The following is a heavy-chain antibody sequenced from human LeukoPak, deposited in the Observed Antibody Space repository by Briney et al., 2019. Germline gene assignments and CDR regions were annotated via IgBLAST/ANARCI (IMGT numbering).Heavy chain of an antibody. V-gene: IGHV1-8*01. Sequence: ASVKVSCKASGYTFTSYDINCVRQATGQGLEWMGWMNLNSGNTGYAQTFQGRVTMTRNTSIRTAYMELSSLRSEDTAVYYCARPYATSGRSPNDAFDIWGQGTMVMVS. J-gene: IGHJ3*02. CDR3: ARPYATSGRSPNDAFDI. CDR1: GYTFTSYD. CDR2: MNLNSGNT. D-gene: IGHD3-22*01.